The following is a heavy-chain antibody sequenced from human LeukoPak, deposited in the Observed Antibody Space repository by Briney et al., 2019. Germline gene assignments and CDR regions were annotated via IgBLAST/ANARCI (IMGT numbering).Heavy chain of an antibody. CDR1: GFTFDDYA. V-gene: IGHV3-23*01. D-gene: IGHD6-19*01. CDR2: ISGSGGST. Sequence: GRSLRLSCAASGFTFDDYAMHWVRQAPGKGLEWVSAISGSGGSTYYADSVKGRFTISRDNSKNTLYLQMNSLRAEDTAVYYCARNEHSSGWYPPPYWGQGTLVTVSS. CDR3: ARNEHSSGWYPPPY. J-gene: IGHJ4*02.